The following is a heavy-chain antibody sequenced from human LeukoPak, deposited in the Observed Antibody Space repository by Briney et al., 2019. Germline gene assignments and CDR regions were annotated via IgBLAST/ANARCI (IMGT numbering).Heavy chain of an antibody. D-gene: IGHD6-13*01. CDR1: GYTFTSYY. V-gene: IGHV1-46*01. Sequence: GASVKVSCKASGYTFTSYYMHWVRQAPGQGLEWMGIINPSGGSTSYAQKFQGRVTMTRDMSTSTVYMELSSLRSEDTAVYYCAREGGGYSSSWPNYYYYYMDVWDKGTTVTVSS. CDR3: AREGGGYSSSWPNYYYYYMDV. J-gene: IGHJ6*03. CDR2: INPSGGST.